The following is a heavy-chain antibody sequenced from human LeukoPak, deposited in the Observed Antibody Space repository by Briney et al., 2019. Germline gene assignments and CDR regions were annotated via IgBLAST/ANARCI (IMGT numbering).Heavy chain of an antibody. J-gene: IGHJ4*02. Sequence: PSETLSLTCTVSGGSISSYYWSWIRQPPGKGLEWIGYIYYSGSTNYNPSLKSRVTISVDTSKNQFSLKLSSVTAADTAVYYCARSDYGDYEFGYWGQGTLVTVSS. CDR2: IYYSGST. D-gene: IGHD4-17*01. CDR1: GGSISSYY. CDR3: ARSDYGDYEFGY. V-gene: IGHV4-59*08.